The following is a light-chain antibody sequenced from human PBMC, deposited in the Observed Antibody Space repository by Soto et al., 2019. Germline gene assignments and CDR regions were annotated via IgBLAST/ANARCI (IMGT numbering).Light chain of an antibody. Sequence: DIQLTQSPSFLSASVGDRVTITCQASQDISNYLNWYQQKPGKAPKLLIFDASTLQIGVPSRFSGSGSGTDFTFTISCLQPEDLATYFCQQYDTLPPLTFGGGTRVEIK. CDR2: DAS. V-gene: IGKV1-33*01. J-gene: IGKJ4*01. CDR1: QDISNY. CDR3: QQYDTLPPLT.